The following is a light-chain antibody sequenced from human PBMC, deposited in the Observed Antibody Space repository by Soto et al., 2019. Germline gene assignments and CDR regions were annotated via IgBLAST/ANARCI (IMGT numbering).Light chain of an antibody. CDR3: HQYNSYPRT. CDR2: KAS. V-gene: IGKV1-5*03. J-gene: IGKJ1*01. CDR1: QTIYSW. Sequence: DTQMIQSPSTLSASVGDRVTITCRASQTIYSWLAWYQQKPGQAPRLLIHKASTLETGVPSRFSGSGYGSEFTLIISSLQPDDFATYYCHQYNSYPRTFGHGTKVEV.